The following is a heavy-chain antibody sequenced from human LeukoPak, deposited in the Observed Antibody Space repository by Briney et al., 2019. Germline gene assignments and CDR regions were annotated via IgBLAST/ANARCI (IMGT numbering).Heavy chain of an antibody. CDR2: ISGGST. CDR1: GFTVSSNE. V-gene: IGHV3-38-3*01. Sequence: GGSLRLSCAASGFTVSSNEMSWVRQAPGKGLEWVSSISGGSTYYADSRKGRFTISRDNAKNSLYLQMNSLRAEDTAVYYCAREVGSSWSVRDHDYWGQGTLVTVSS. CDR3: AREVGSSWSVRDHDY. J-gene: IGHJ4*02. D-gene: IGHD6-13*01.